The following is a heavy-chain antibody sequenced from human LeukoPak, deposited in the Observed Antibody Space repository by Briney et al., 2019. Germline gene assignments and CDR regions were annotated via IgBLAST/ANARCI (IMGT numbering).Heavy chain of an antibody. CDR1: GFTFSSYA. V-gene: IGHV3-23*01. J-gene: IGHJ1*01. CDR3: AKDSDVGVGGDFQH. Sequence: GGSLRLSCAASGFTFSSYAMSWVRQAPGKGLEWVSAISGSGGSTYYADSVKGRFTISRDNSKNTLYLQMNSLRAQDTAVYYCAKDSDVGVGGDFQHWGQGTLVTVSS. D-gene: IGHD1-26*01. CDR2: ISGSGGST.